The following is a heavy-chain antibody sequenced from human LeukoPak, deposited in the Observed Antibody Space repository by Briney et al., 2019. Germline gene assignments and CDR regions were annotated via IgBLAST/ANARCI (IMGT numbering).Heavy chain of an antibody. J-gene: IGHJ5*02. Sequence: SETLSLTCSVSRYSISSGYYWGWIRQPPGKGLEWIGTIYYSGYTYYNPSLKSRVTISVDTSKNQFSLKLSSVTAADTAVYYCARVQGYCSGGSCYSGWFDPWGQGTLVTVSS. D-gene: IGHD2-15*01. CDR3: ARVQGYCSGGSCYSGWFDP. CDR1: RYSISSGYY. CDR2: IYYSGYT. V-gene: IGHV4-38-2*02.